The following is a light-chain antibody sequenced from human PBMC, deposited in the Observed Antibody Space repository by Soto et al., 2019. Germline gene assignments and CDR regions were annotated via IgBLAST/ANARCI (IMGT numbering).Light chain of an antibody. CDR3: SSYTTSYFYV. V-gene: IGLV2-14*01. CDR2: EVE. CDR1: GRDIGAYNY. Sequence: QSVLTQPASVAWSPGQSITISCTGSGRDIGAYNYVSWYQQHPGKAPKLIIYEVENRPSGVSNRFSASKSAFTASLTISGLQAEDEADYYCSSYTTSYFYVFGPGTKVTVL. J-gene: IGLJ1*01.